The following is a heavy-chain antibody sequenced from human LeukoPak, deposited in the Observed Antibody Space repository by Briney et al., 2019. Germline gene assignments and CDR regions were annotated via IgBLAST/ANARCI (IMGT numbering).Heavy chain of an antibody. CDR3: ARGRLYCSSTSCQLFDY. CDR1: GGSFSVYY. V-gene: IGHV4-34*01. D-gene: IGHD2-2*01. J-gene: IGHJ4*02. CDR2: INHSGST. Sequence: SETLSLTCAVYGGSFSVYYWSWIRQPPGKGLEWIGEINHSGSTNYNPSLKSRVTISVDTSKNQFSLKLSSVTAADTAVYYCARGRLYCSSTSCQLFDYWGQGTLVTVSS.